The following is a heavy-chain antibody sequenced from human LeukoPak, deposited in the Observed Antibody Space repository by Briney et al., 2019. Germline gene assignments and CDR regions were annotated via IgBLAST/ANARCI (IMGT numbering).Heavy chain of an antibody. V-gene: IGHV3-33*06. CDR2: IWYDGSNK. J-gene: IGHJ4*02. Sequence: GGSLRLSCAASGFTFSSYGMHWVRQAPGKGLEWVAVIWYDGSNKYYAGSVKGRFTISRDNSKNTLYLQMNSLRAEDTAVYYCAKVLAGTTVGIDYWGQGTLVTVSS. CDR1: GFTFSSYG. D-gene: IGHD1-7*01. CDR3: AKVLAGTTVGIDY.